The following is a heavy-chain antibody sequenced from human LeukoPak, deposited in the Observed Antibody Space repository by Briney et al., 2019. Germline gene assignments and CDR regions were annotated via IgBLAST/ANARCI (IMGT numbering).Heavy chain of an antibody. CDR2: IYPGDSDT. Sequence: GESLKISCKGSGYTFTSYWIGWVRQMPGKGLEWMGIIYPGDSDTSYSPSFQGQVTISADKSITTAYLQWSSLKASDTAMYYCARPATLSPYGGNLYFDYWGQGTLVTVSS. V-gene: IGHV5-51*01. CDR1: GYTFTSYW. J-gene: IGHJ4*02. CDR3: ARPATLSPYGGNLYFDY. D-gene: IGHD4-23*01.